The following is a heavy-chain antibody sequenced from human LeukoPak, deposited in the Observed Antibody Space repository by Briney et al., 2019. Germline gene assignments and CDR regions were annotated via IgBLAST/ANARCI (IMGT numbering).Heavy chain of an antibody. J-gene: IGHJ4*02. CDR3: ASTPHYYGSGSFVD. Sequence: KSSETLSPTCTVSGGSVSSGSYYWSWIRQPPGKGLEWIGYIYYSGSTNYNPSLKSRVTISVDTSKNQFSLKLSSVTAADTAVYYCASTPHYYGSGSFVDWGQGTLVTVSS. CDR2: IYYSGST. CDR1: GGSVSSGSYY. D-gene: IGHD3-10*01. V-gene: IGHV4-61*01.